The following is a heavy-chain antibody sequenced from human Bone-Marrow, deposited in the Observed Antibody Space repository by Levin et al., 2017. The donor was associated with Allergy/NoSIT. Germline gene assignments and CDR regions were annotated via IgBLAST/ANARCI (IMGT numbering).Heavy chain of an antibody. CDR2: IKEDGSEN. J-gene: IGHJ5*02. V-gene: IGHV3-7*01. Sequence: LSLPCAASGFTFSNSWMSWVRQAPGKGLEWVANIKEDGSENSYVDSVKGRLTIPRDNAKNSLDVQMNSLRAEDTAVYYCARDQFRRATIGARWFDPWGQGTLVTVSS. CDR3: ARDQFRRATIGARWFDP. CDR1: GFTFSNSW. D-gene: IGHD5-24*01.